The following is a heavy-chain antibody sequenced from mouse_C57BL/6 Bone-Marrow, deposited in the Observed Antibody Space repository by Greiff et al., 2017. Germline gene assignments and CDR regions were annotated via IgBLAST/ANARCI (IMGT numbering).Heavy chain of an antibody. CDR1: GYTFTSYW. J-gene: IGHJ2*01. V-gene: IGHV1-72*01. CDR2: IDPNSGGT. CDR3: ATLPAVDY. Sequence: QVQLQQPGAELVKPGASVKLSCKASGYTFTSYWMHWVKQRPGRGLAWIGRIDPNSGGTKYNEKFKSKATLTVDKSSSPASMQLSSLTSEDASVYYCATLPAVDYWGQGTTLTVSS. D-gene: IGHD3-3*01.